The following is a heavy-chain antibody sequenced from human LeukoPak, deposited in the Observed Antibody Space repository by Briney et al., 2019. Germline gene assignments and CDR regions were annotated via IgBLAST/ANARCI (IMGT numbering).Heavy chain of an antibody. CDR2: IYYSGST. CDR3: ARDLTGGLFDL. CDR1: GGSISSYY. V-gene: IGHV4-59*01. Sequence: SETLSLTCTVSGGSISSYYWSWIRQPPGKGLEWTGYIYYSGSTNYNPSLKSRVTISVDTSKNQLSLKLSSVPAADTAVYYCARDLTGGLFDLWGRGTLVTVSS. D-gene: IGHD2-8*02. J-gene: IGHJ2*01.